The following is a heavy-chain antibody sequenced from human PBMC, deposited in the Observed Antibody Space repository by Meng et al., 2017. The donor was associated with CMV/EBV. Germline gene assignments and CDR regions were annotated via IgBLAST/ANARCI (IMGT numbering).Heavy chain of an antibody. CDR1: GGTFSSYA. CDR2: IIPTFGTA. D-gene: IGHD1-14*01. CDR3: AREFQPKYYYYGLDV. J-gene: IGHJ6*02. V-gene: IGHV1-69*05. Sequence: KVSCKASGGTFSSYAISWVRQAPGQGLEWMGGIIPTFGTANYAQKFQGGVTLTTDESTSTAYMELSSLRSEDTAVYYCAREFQPKYYYYGLDVWGQGTTVTVSS.